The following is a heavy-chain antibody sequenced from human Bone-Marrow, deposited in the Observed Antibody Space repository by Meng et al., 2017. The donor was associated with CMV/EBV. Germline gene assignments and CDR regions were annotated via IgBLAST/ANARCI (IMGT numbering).Heavy chain of an antibody. CDR3: ARDRVYSSGWSDY. CDR2: IKQDGSEK. J-gene: IGHJ4*02. D-gene: IGHD6-19*01. CDR1: GFTFSNAW. Sequence: GESLKISCAASGFTFSNAWMSWVRQAPGKGLEWVANIKQDGSEKYYVDSVKGRFTISRDNAKNSLYLQMNSLRAEDTAVYYCARDRVYSSGWSDYWGQGTLVTVSS. V-gene: IGHV3-7*01.